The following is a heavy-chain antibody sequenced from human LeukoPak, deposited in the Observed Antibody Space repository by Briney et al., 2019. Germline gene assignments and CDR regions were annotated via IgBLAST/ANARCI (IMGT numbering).Heavy chain of an antibody. CDR3: AKSKFSGIGNNCYSPVS. V-gene: IGHV3-53*05. J-gene: IGHJ5*02. CDR2: IYSGGST. Sequence: PGGSLSLSCAASGFTVSSNYMRWVRQAQGKGLEWVSVIYSGGSTYYADSVKGRSTISRDNSKNTLYLQVSRLRAEDTAVYYCAKSKFSGIGNNCYSPVSWGQGTLVTVSP. D-gene: IGHD2-15*01. CDR1: GFTVSSNY.